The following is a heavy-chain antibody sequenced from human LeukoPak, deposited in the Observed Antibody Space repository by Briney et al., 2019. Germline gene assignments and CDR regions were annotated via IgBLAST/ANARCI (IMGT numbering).Heavy chain of an antibody. Sequence: SVKVSCKASGGTFSSYAISWVRQAPGQGLEWMGRIIPIFGTANYAQKFQGRVTITTDESTSTAYMELSSLRSEDTAVYFCTKGDILTGYHDPYYFDSWGPGTLVAVSS. D-gene: IGHD3-9*01. CDR1: GGTFSSYA. CDR2: IIPIFGTA. J-gene: IGHJ4*02. CDR3: TKGDILTGYHDPYYFDS. V-gene: IGHV1-69*05.